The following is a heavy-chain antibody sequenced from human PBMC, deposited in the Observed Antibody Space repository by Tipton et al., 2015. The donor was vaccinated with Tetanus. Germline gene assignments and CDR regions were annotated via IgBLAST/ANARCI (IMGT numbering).Heavy chain of an antibody. Sequence: TLSLTCTVSGDSITRDGYSWHWIRQPPGKGLEWIGYISDGGQSYYSPPLERRATISRDMSNNHFSLKLTSVTAADTAVYYCARAGMVTDDRSKFDSWCQGSLVSVSS. D-gene: IGHD2-21*02. CDR2: ISDGGQS. CDR3: ARAGMVTDDRSKFDS. CDR1: GDSITRDGYS. J-gene: IGHJ4*02. V-gene: IGHV4-30-2*01.